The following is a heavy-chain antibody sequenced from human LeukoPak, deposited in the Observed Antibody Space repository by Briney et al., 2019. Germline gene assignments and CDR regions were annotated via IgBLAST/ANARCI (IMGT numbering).Heavy chain of an antibody. CDR3: ARSEGIAARFRY. CDR2: INHSGST. CDR1: GGSFSGYY. Sequence: SETLSLTCAVYGGSFSGYYWSWIRQPPGKGLEWIGEINHSGSTNYNPSLKSRVTISVDTSKNQFSLKLSSMTAADTAVYYCARSEGIAARFRYWGQGTLVTVSS. D-gene: IGHD6-6*01. J-gene: IGHJ4*02. V-gene: IGHV4-34*01.